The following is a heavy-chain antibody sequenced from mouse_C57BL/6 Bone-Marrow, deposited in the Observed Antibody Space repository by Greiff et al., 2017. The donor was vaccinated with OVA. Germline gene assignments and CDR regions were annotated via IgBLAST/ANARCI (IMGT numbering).Heavy chain of an antibody. J-gene: IGHJ3*01. V-gene: IGHV1-81*01. CDR1: GYTFTSYG. CDR2: IYPRSGNT. Sequence: VKLMESGAELARPGASVKLSCKASGYTFTSYGISWVKQRTGQGLEWIGEIYPRSGNTYYNEKFKGKATLTADKSSSTAYMELRSLTSEDSAVDFCARNGYYPWFAYWGQGTLVTVSA. CDR3: ARNGYYPWFAY. D-gene: IGHD2-3*01.